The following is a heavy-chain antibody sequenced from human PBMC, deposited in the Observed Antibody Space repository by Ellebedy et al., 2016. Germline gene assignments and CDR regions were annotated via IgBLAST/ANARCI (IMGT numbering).Heavy chain of an antibody. CDR3: ARRRIDRGSQAWFDP. Sequence: SVKVSXXASGDTFSSYGISWVRQAPGQGLEWMGGIIPAFGTANSAQRFQGRVTITADKSTSTVYMELSSLRSEDTAVYYCARRRIDRGSQAWFDPWGQGTLVTVSS. CDR2: IIPAFGTA. J-gene: IGHJ5*02. CDR1: GDTFSSYG. D-gene: IGHD3-22*01. V-gene: IGHV1-69*06.